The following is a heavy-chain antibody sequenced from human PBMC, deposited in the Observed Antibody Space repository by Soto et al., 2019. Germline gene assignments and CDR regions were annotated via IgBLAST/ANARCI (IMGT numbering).Heavy chain of an antibody. V-gene: IGHV3-33*01. CDR2: IWYDGSNK. Sequence: QVQLVESGGGVVQPGRSLRLSCAASGFTFSSYGMHWVRQAPGKGLEWVAVIWYDGSNKYYADSVKGRFTISRDNSKNTLYLQMNSLRAEDTAVYYCARDALRGYCSGGSCPTFDYWGQGTLVTVSS. J-gene: IGHJ4*02. CDR1: GFTFSSYG. D-gene: IGHD2-15*01. CDR3: ARDALRGYCSGGSCPTFDY.